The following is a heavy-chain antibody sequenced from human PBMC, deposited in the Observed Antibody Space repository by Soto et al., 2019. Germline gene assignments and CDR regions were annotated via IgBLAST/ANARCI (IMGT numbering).Heavy chain of an antibody. J-gene: IGHJ3*01. D-gene: IGHD3-22*01. Sequence: GGSLRLSCTASGFTFGVYSMTWFRRAPGKGLEWLGFIRKKSYGGTAEYAASLSGRFTISRDDSNSIAYLQLNSLKPEDTAVYYCTRAVYYYDSSGPFDLWGRGTLVTVSS. V-gene: IGHV3-49*03. CDR2: IRKKSYGGTA. CDR1: GFTFGVYS. CDR3: TRAVYYYDSSGPFDL.